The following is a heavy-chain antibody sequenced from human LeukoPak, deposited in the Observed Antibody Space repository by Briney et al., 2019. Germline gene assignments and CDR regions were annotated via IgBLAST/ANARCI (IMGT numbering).Heavy chain of an antibody. CDR2: ISSSSSYI. Sequence: GGSLRLSCAASGFTFSSYSMNWVRQAPGKGLEWVSSISSSSSYIYYADSVKGRFTISRDNAKNSLYLQMNSLRAEDTAVYYCARVSQYCSSTCCYVLDAFDIWGQGTVVTVSS. J-gene: IGHJ3*02. CDR1: GFTFSSYS. D-gene: IGHD2-2*01. V-gene: IGHV3-21*01. CDR3: ARVSQYCSSTCCYVLDAFDI.